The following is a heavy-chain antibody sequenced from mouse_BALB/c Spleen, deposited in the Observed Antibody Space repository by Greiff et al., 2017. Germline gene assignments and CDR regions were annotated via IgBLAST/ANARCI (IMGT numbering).Heavy chain of an antibody. Sequence: EVKLVESGGDLVKPGGSLKLSCAASGFTFSSYGMSWVRQTPDKRLEWVATISSGGSYTYYPDSVKGRFTISRDNAKNTLYLQMSSLKSEDTAMYYCARERSNYAMDYWGQGTPVTVSS. J-gene: IGHJ4*01. V-gene: IGHV5-6*01. CDR3: ARERSNYAMDY. CDR1: GFTFSSYG. CDR2: ISSGGSYT.